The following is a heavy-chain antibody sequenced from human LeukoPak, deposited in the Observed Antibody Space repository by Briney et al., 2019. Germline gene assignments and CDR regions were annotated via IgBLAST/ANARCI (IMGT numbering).Heavy chain of an antibody. CDR3: ARGYYDSSGYPEYFQH. J-gene: IGHJ1*01. CDR2: IYYSGST. Sequence: SETLSLTCTVSGGSISSYYWSWIRQPPGKRLEWIGYIYYSGSTNYNPSLKSRVTISVDTSKNQFSLKLSSVTAADTAVYYCARGYYDSSGYPEYFQHWGQGTLVTVSS. V-gene: IGHV4-59*01. CDR1: GGSISSYY. D-gene: IGHD3-22*01.